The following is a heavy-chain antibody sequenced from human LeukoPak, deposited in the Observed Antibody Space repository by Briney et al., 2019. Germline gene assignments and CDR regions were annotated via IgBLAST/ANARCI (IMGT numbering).Heavy chain of an antibody. D-gene: IGHD6-13*01. Sequence: ASVKVSCKASGGTFSSYAISWVRQAPGQGLEWKGRIIPIFGTANYAQKFQGRVTITTDESTSTAYMELSSLRSEDTAVYYCAREPSSSFTYYYYMDVWGKGTTVTVSS. J-gene: IGHJ6*03. CDR1: GGTFSSYA. CDR2: IIPIFGTA. V-gene: IGHV1-69*05. CDR3: AREPSSSFTYYYYMDV.